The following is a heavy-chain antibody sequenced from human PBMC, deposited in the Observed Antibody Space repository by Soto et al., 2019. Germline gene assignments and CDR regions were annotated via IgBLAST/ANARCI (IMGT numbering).Heavy chain of an antibody. CDR1: GVSFNAFA. CDR2: IGVRTQYT. J-gene: IGHJ4*02. V-gene: IGHV3-23*01. Sequence: EVQLLESGGGLVQPGGSLRLSCADAGVSFNAFAMTWFRQPPGKGLEWVSSIGVRTQYTYYAESVKGRFTISRDDSRKPLFLQMNNLRVEDTALYYCAKSYYSGYWGQGTLVTVSS. D-gene: IGHD2-15*01. CDR3: AKSYYSGY.